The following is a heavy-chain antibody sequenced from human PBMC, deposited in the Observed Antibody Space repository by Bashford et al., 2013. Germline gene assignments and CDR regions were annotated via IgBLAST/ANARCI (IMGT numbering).Heavy chain of an antibody. CDR1: GYTFTGYY. Sequence: ASVKVSCKASGYTFTGYYMHWVRQAPGQGLEWMGWINPNSGGTNYAQKFQGRVTMTRDTSISTAYMELSRLRSDDTAVYYCARGIRITMVREGLYYYYGMDVWGQGTTVTVSS. CDR2: INPNSGGT. D-gene: IGHD3-10*01. J-gene: IGHJ6*02. CDR3: ARGIRITMVREGLYYYYGMDV. V-gene: IGHV1-2*02.